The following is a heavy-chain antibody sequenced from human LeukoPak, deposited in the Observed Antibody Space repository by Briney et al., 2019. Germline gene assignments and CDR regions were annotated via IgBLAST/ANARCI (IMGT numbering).Heavy chain of an antibody. D-gene: IGHD2-21*02. Sequence: PSETLSLTCAIYGGSFSGYYWSWIRQPPGKGLEWIGEINHRGSTNYNPSLKSRVTISVDTSRNSFSLELSSVTAADTAVYYCPRVGYCGGDCYPFDYWGQGTLTTISS. V-gene: IGHV4-34*01. CDR1: GGSFSGYY. CDR2: INHRGST. CDR3: PRVGYCGGDCYPFDY. J-gene: IGHJ4*02.